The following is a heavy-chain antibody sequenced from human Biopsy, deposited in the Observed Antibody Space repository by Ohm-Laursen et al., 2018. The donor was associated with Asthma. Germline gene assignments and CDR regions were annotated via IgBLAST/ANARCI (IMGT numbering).Heavy chain of an antibody. Sequence: GSLRLSCAASGFTFSSSAMSWVRQAPGKGLERVSAITGSGGTAYYADSVRGRFTISRDNSKSTLFLQMDSLSAEGTAVYYRAKDFRGIAVAGDRGFDYWGQGTLVTVSS. CDR2: ITGSGGTA. CDR1: GFTFSSSA. D-gene: IGHD6-19*01. J-gene: IGHJ4*02. V-gene: IGHV3-23*01. CDR3: AKDFRGIAVAGDRGFDY.